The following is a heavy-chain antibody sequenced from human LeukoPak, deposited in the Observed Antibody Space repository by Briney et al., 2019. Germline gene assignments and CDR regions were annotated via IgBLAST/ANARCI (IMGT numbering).Heavy chain of an antibody. V-gene: IGHV3-21*01. CDR2: IDYDSSHI. CDR1: GLTFSNSA. Sequence: PGGSLRPSCAASGLTFSNSAMNWVRQVQGKGLEWDSSIDYDSSHIYYAASVRGRFTISRDNARNSVYLQMNSLRVEDTDVYYCAIDPLRYLRVGHYDYWGQGTLVAVSS. CDR3: AIDPLRYLRVGHYDY. D-gene: IGHD3-9*01. J-gene: IGHJ4*02.